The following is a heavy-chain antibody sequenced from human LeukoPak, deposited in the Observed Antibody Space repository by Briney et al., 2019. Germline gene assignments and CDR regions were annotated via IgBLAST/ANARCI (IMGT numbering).Heavy chain of an antibody. Sequence: ASVKVSCKASGYTFTSYDINWVRQATGQGLEWMGWMNPNSGNTGYAQKFQGRVTMTSNTSISTAYMELSSLRSEDTAVYHCARGPLYRVGVPGWFDPWGQGTLVTVSS. CDR1: GYTFTSYD. J-gene: IGHJ5*02. D-gene: IGHD1-26*01. CDR2: MNPNSGNT. V-gene: IGHV1-8*02. CDR3: ARGPLYRVGVPGWFDP.